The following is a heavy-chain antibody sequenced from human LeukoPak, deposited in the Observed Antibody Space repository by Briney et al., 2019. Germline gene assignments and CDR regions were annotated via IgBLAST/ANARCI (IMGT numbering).Heavy chain of an antibody. CDR1: GLTFINYW. Sequence: GGSLRLSCAGSGLTFINYWMTWVRQVPGKGLEWVANINRDGSGKYYLPSVRGRFTISKDDAKDSLYLQMDSLRPEDTAIHYCARVEYSGNGNLYWGQGTLVTVSS. J-gene: IGHJ4*02. CDR2: INRDGSGK. D-gene: IGHD1-26*01. V-gene: IGHV3-7*03. CDR3: ARVEYSGNGNLY.